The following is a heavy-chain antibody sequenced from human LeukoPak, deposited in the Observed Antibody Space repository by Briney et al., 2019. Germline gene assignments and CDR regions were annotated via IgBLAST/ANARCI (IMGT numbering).Heavy chain of an antibody. CDR2: MYHSGST. CDR1: GGSISSYF. V-gene: IGHV4-59*01. CDR3: ARYTNREFDF. D-gene: IGHD2-2*02. J-gene: IGHJ4*02. Sequence: SETLSLTCTVSGGSISSYFWSWIRQPPGKGLQWIGYMYHSGSTYYNPSLKSRVTISIDTSKNQFSLKLTSVTAADTAVYYCARYTNREFDFWGQGTLVTVSS.